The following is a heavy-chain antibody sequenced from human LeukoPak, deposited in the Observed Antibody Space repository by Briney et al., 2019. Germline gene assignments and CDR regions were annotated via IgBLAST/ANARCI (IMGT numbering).Heavy chain of an antibody. CDR3: AREGGGPRWLDP. Sequence: SETLSLTCTVSGGSISSYYWSWIRQPAGKGLEWIGRINTSGSSNYNPSLSRRVTMSVATSKNQLSLNLSSVTAADTAVYYCAREGGGPRWLDPWGQGTLVTVSS. CDR1: GGSISSYY. D-gene: IGHD6-25*01. CDR2: INTSGSS. J-gene: IGHJ5*02. V-gene: IGHV4-4*07.